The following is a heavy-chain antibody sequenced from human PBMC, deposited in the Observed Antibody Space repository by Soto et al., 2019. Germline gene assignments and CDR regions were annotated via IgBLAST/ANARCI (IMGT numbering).Heavy chain of an antibody. CDR3: ASLGYCSSTTCYLKGMDV. V-gene: IGHV5-51*01. D-gene: IGHD2-2*01. Sequence: LGESLKISCKGSGYSFTSYWIGWVRQMPGKGLEWMGIIYPGDSDTRYSPSFQGQVTILADKSISTAYLQWSSLKASDTAMYYCASLGYCSSTTCYLKGMDVSYPGTTLTGSS. CDR2: IYPGDSDT. CDR1: GYSFTSYW. J-gene: IGHJ6*02.